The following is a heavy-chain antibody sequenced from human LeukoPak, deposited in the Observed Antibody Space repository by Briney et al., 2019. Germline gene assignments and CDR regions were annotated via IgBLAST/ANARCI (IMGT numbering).Heavy chain of an antibody. J-gene: IGHJ4*02. CDR1: GYTFTSYG. CDR2: ISAYNGNT. Sequence: ASVKVSCKASGYTFTSYGISWVRQAPGQGLGWMGWISAYNGNTNYAQKLQGRVTITADESTSTAYMELSSLRSEDTAVYYCARDRPYTGGWRGFDYWGQGTLVTVSS. D-gene: IGHD6-19*01. CDR3: ARDRPYTGGWRGFDY. V-gene: IGHV1-18*01.